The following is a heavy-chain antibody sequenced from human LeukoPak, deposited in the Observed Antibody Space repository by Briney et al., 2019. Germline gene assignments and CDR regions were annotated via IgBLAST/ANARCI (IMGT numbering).Heavy chain of an antibody. D-gene: IGHD3-22*01. Sequence: SQTLSLTCTVSGGSIGSGGYYWTWIRQHPGKGLEWIGYIYDSGTTYYNPSLKSRLTISVDTSKNQFSLKLSSVTAADTAVYYCARSDSRGYYEDYWGQGTLVTVSS. CDR2: IYDSGTT. CDR3: ARSDSRGYYEDY. CDR1: GGSIGSGGYY. J-gene: IGHJ4*02. V-gene: IGHV4-31*03.